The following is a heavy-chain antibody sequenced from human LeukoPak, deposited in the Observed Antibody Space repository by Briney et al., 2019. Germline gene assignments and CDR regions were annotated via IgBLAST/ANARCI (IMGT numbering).Heavy chain of an antibody. V-gene: IGHV1-69*13. D-gene: IGHD6-19*01. CDR3: ARVRIAVAGDLDY. CDR2: IIPIFGTA. Sequence: SVKVSCKASGGTFSSYAISWVRQAPGQGLEWMGVIIPIFGTANYAQKFQGRVTITADESTSTVYMELSSLRSEDTAVYYCARVRIAVAGDLDYWGQGTLVTVSS. CDR1: GGTFSSYA. J-gene: IGHJ4*02.